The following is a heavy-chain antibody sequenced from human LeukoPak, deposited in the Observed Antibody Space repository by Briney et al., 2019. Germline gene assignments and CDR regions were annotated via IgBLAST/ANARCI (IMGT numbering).Heavy chain of an antibody. D-gene: IGHD2-2*01. CDR3: AREDQPVDAFDI. CDR2: IGTAGDT. J-gene: IGHJ3*02. CDR1: GFTFSSYD. Sequence: GGSLRLSCAASGFTFSSYDMHWVRQATGKGLEWVSAIGTAGDTYYPGSVKGRFTISRENAKNSLYLQMNSLRAGDTAVYYCAREDQPVDAFDIWGQGTMVTVSS. V-gene: IGHV3-13*01.